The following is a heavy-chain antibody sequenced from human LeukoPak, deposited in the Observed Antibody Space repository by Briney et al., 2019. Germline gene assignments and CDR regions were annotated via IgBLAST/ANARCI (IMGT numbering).Heavy chain of an antibody. J-gene: IGHJ4*02. CDR3: ARDAGGCRSNSCYDILDY. D-gene: IGHD2-2*01. CDR1: GFIFDDYA. Sequence: PGRSLRLSCAASGFIFDDYAMHWVRQAPGKGLEWVSGINWNSGTIGYADSVKGRFTISRDNAKNSLYLQMNSLRPEDTAVYYCARDAGGCRSNSCYDILDYWGQGSLVTVSS. CDR2: INWNSGTI. V-gene: IGHV3-9*01.